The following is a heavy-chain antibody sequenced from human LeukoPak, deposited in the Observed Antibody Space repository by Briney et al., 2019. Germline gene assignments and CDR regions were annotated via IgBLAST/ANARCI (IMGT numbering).Heavy chain of an antibody. Sequence: GSLRLSCAASGFTFSNYAMTWVRQAPGKGLKWVSVISGNGGNTYYADSVKGRFTISRDNSKNTLYLQMNSLRAEDTAVYYCAKVDIVATITGGAFDIWGQGTMVTVSS. V-gene: IGHV3-23*01. CDR1: GFTFSNYA. D-gene: IGHD5-12*01. J-gene: IGHJ3*02. CDR3: AKVDIVATITGGAFDI. CDR2: ISGNGGNT.